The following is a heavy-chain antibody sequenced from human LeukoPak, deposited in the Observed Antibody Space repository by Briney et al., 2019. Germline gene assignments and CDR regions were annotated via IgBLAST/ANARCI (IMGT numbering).Heavy chain of an antibody. D-gene: IGHD6-19*01. V-gene: IGHV3-7*05. CDR1: GFTFSSDW. CDR3: ARGAVTVAGPAEYFQH. CDR2: IKQDGSEE. J-gene: IGHJ1*01. Sequence: GGSLRLSCAASGFTFSSDWMSWVRQAPGKGLEWVANIKQDGSEEYYVDSVKGRFAISRDNAKNSLYLQMNSLRAEDTAVYYCARGAVTVAGPAEYFQHWGQGTLVTVSS.